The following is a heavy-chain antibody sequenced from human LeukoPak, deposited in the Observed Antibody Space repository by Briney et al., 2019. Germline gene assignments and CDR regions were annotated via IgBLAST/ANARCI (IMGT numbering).Heavy chain of an antibody. J-gene: IGHJ3*02. D-gene: IGHD6-19*01. CDR2: ISYDGSNK. V-gene: IGHV3-30*04. Sequence: PGGSLRLSCAASGFTFSSYAMHWVRQAPGKGLEWVAVISYDGSNKYYADSVKGRFTISRDNSKNTLYLQMNSLRAEDTAVYYCARDSSSGWYLILGAFDIWGQGTMVTVSS. CDR3: ARDSSSGWYLILGAFDI. CDR1: GFTFSSYA.